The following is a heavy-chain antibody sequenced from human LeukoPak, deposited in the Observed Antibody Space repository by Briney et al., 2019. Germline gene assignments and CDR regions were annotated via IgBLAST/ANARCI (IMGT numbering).Heavy chain of an antibody. Sequence: SETLSLTCTVSGGSISSGGYYWSWIRQPPGKGLEWIGYIYHSGSTYYNPSLKSRVTISVDRSKNQFSLKLSSVTAADTAVYYCAREVEMAPWDWGQGTLVTVSS. D-gene: IGHD5-24*01. J-gene: IGHJ4*02. CDR3: AREVEMAPWD. CDR1: GGSISSGGYY. V-gene: IGHV4-30-2*01. CDR2: IYHSGST.